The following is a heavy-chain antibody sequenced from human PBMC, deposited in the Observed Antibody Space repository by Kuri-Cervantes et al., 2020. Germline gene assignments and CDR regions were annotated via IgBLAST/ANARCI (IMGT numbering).Heavy chain of an antibody. D-gene: IGHD3-10*01. CDR2: IIPILGIA. CDR1: GGTFSSYT. Sequence: SVKVSCKASGGTFSSYTISWVRQAPGQGLEWMGRIIPILGIANYAQRFQGRVTITADKSTSTAYMELSSLRSEDTAVYYCARWGGGYYYYGMDVWGQGTTVTVSS. CDR3: ARWGGGYYYYGMDV. V-gene: IGHV1-69*02. J-gene: IGHJ6*02.